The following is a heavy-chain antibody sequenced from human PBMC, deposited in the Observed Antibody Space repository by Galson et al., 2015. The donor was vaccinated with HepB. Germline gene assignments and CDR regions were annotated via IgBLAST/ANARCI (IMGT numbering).Heavy chain of an antibody. J-gene: IGHJ3*02. D-gene: IGHD6-19*01. Sequence: SLRLSCAASGFTFSSYWMSWVRQAPGKGLEWVANIKQDGSEKYYVDSVKGRFTISRDNAKNSLYLQMNSLRAEDTAVYYCARDEKQWLVYDAFDIWGQGTMVTVSS. CDR3: ARDEKQWLVYDAFDI. CDR1: GFTFSSYW. V-gene: IGHV3-7*01. CDR2: IKQDGSEK.